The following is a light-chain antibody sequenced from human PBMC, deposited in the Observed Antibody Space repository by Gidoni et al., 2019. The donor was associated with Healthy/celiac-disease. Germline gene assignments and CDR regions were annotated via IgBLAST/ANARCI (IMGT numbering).Light chain of an antibody. V-gene: IGKV4-1*01. CDR1: QSVLYSSNNKNN. Sequence: DIVMTQSPDSLAVSLGERATINCKSSQSVLYSSNNKNNLAWYQQKPGQPPKLLIYWASTRESGVPDRFSGSGSGTDFTLTISSLQAEDVAVYYCQQYYSTLSLTFXGXTKVEIK. J-gene: IGKJ4*01. CDR3: QQYYSTLSLT. CDR2: WAS.